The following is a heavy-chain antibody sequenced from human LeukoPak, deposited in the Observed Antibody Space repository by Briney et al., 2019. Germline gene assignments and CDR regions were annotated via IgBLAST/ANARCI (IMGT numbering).Heavy chain of an antibody. D-gene: IGHD7-27*01. J-gene: IGHJ4*02. V-gene: IGHV1-8*01. Sequence: ASVNVSCKASGYTFTSFDFNWVRQATGQGLVWMGWMKSNNGHTGYAQKFQGRVTMTRDTSISTAYMELSSLTFEDTAVYYCARGPPNWGMVGYWGQGTLVTVSS. CDR1: GYTFTSFD. CDR3: ARGPPNWGMVGY. CDR2: MKSNNGHT.